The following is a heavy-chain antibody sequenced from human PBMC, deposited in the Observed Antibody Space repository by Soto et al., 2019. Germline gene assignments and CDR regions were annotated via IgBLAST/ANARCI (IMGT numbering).Heavy chain of an antibody. J-gene: IGHJ5*02. CDR2: VRDTGST. D-gene: IGHD3-22*01. CDR3: ARYSPAKKNYDSNPGWFDP. CDR1: GGSMNVYY. Sequence: QVKLQESGPGQVKPSETLSPTYTVSGGSMNVYYWSWLGQHPGKGLEWIGYVRDTGSTNYNPSFRSRVTFSIDTSEKQFSLCLNSVTTADTAVYFCARYSPAKKNYDSNPGWFDPWGQGSLVAFSS. V-gene: IGHV4-59*01.